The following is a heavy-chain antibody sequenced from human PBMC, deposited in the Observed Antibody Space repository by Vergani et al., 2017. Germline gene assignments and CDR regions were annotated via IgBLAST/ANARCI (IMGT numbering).Heavy chain of an antibody. CDR1: GGSFTSYN. CDR3: ARVNTETNGHLYYYYHMDV. CDR2: IDHTGRP. D-gene: IGHD4-11*01. J-gene: IGHJ6*03. Sequence: QVQLQQWGGGLLKPSETLSLTCVVNGGSFTSYNWTWIRQCPGEGLEWVGDIDHTGRPDYNPSLKSRLTMSVDKSRNQFSLTLNSLTATDTAIYFCARVNTETNGHLYYYYHMDVWGQGTAVTVS. V-gene: IGHV4-34*01.